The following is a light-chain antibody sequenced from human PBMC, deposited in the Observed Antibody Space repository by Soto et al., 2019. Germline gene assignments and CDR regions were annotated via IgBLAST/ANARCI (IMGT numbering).Light chain of an antibody. J-gene: IGLJ1*01. CDR1: SSDIGLYDF. CDR3: SSFAGSNTPYA. V-gene: IGLV2-8*01. Sequence: QSALTQPPSASGSPGQSVTISCTGTSSDIGLYDFVSWYQRHPGKAPKVIMYEVNKRPSGVPARFSGSKSGNTASLTVSGLQAEDEAEYYCSSFAGSNTPYAFGTGTKLTVL. CDR2: EVN.